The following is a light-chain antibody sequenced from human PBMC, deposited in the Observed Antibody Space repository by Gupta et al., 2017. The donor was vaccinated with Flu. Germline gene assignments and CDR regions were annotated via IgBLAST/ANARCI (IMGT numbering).Light chain of an antibody. V-gene: IGKV1-27*01. Sequence: DIQMTQSPSSLSAFAGDRVTITCRASRDIRKSFASFQQKPGKVPRLLLFSASSLQSSVPSRFTGSVSGTDFTLPITSLQAEDVATYYCRNHNGVPFTFGPGTKVEIK. J-gene: IGKJ3*01. CDR2: SAS. CDR3: RNHNGVPFT. CDR1: RDIRKS.